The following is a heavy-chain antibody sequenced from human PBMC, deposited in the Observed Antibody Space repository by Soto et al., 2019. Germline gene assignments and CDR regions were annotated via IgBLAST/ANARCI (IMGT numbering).Heavy chain of an antibody. D-gene: IGHD3-10*01. Sequence: GGSLRLSCAASGFTFSNAWMNWVRQAPGKGLEWVGRIKSKTDGGTTDYAAPVKGRFTISRDDSKNTLYLQMNSLKTEDTAVYYCTTDYIRLPGSNWDYYYYYGMDVWGQGTTVTVSS. CDR1: GFTFSNAW. CDR2: IKSKTDGGTT. CDR3: TTDYIRLPGSNWDYYYYYGMDV. V-gene: IGHV3-15*07. J-gene: IGHJ6*02.